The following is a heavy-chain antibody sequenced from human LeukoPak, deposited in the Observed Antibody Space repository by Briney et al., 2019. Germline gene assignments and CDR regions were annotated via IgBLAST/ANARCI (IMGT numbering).Heavy chain of an antibody. CDR1: GFTFDDYT. CDR3: TKDRTTSTEGPFDY. Sequence: GGSLRLSCAASGFTFDDYTMHWVRQPPGKGLEWVSLITWDGGNTYYADSVKGRFTISRDNSKNSLYLQMNSLRTEDSALYYCTKDRTTSTEGPFDYWGQGTLVTVSS. J-gene: IGHJ4*02. D-gene: IGHD4-17*01. CDR2: ITWDGGNT. V-gene: IGHV3-43*01.